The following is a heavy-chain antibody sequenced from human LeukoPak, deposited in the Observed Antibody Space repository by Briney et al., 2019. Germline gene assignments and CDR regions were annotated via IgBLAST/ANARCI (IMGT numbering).Heavy chain of an antibody. V-gene: IGHV3-23*01. D-gene: IGHD3-22*01. CDR3: ARGAYYYED. CDR1: GFTFSSHA. Sequence: GGSLRLSCAASGFTFSSHAMSWVRQAPGKGLEWVSGISGSGTSTFYADSVRGRFTISRDHSKNTLYLQMNSLRAEDTAVYYCARGAYYYEDWGQGTLVTVSS. CDR2: ISGSGTST. J-gene: IGHJ4*02.